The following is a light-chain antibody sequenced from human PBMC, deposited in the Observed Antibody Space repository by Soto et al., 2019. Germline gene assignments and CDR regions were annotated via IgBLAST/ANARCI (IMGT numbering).Light chain of an antibody. CDR1: QSISSW. V-gene: IGKV1-5*01. J-gene: IGKJ2*01. CDR3: QQYNSYSSFT. CDR2: DAS. Sequence: DIQMTQSPSTLSASVGDRVTITCRASQSISSWLAWYQQKPGQAPKVLIYDASSLESGVPSRFSGSGSGTEFTLNISSLQPDDFATYYCQQYNSYSSFTFGQGTKLEIK.